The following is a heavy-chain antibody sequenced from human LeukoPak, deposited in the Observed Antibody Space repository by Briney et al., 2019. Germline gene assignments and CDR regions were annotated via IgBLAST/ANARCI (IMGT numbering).Heavy chain of an antibody. CDR2: IKPDGSET. CDR3: ATMVSVAGDS. Sequence: GGSLTLSCAGSGFSFSTNWMSWFRQAPGKGLEWVAHIKPDGSETYYVDSVKGRFTISRGNAWNSVHLQMYSLRPEDTAIYYCATMVSVAGDSWGQGTLVTVSS. V-gene: IGHV3-7*01. D-gene: IGHD6-19*01. CDR1: GFSFSTNW. J-gene: IGHJ5*01.